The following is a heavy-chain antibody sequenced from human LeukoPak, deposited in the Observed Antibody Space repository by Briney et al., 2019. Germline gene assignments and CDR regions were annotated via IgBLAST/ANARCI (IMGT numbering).Heavy chain of an antibody. CDR3: ARGGYYDSSAYFDY. CDR1: GGSISSYN. D-gene: IGHD3-22*01. Sequence: SETLPLTCTVSGGSISSYNWSWIRQPPGKGLEWIGYIHYSGSTNYNPSLMSRVTISVDTSKNRFALRLSSVTAADTAVYYCARGGYYDSSAYFDYWGQGTLVTVSS. J-gene: IGHJ4*02. V-gene: IGHV4-59*01. CDR2: IHYSGST.